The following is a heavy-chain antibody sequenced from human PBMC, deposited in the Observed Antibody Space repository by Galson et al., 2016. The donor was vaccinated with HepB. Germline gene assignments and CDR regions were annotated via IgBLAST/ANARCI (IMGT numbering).Heavy chain of an antibody. J-gene: IGHJ4*02. CDR3: ARDTWTWN. V-gene: IGHV3-48*03. Sequence: SLRLSCAVSGFSLTNYGKNWVRQAPGKGLEWLSYSRYSGTTYYADSVKGRFTISRDNSKNTVYLQMNSLRAEDTAVYYCARDTWTWNGGQGTLVTVSS. CDR2: SRYSGTT. CDR1: GFSLTNYG. D-gene: IGHD3/OR15-3a*01.